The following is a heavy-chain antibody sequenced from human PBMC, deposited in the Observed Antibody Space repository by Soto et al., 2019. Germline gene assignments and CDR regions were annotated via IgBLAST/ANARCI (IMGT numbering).Heavy chain of an antibody. CDR2: IIPIFGTA. D-gene: IGHD6-19*01. V-gene: IGHV1-69*06. CDR3: ARGLGAVADLDY. Sequence: SVKVSCKASGGTFSSYAISWVRQAPGQGLEWMGGIIPIFGTANYAQKFQGRVTITADKSTGTAYMELSSLRSEDTAVYYCARGLGAVADLDYWGQGTLVTVSS. CDR1: GGTFSSYA. J-gene: IGHJ4*02.